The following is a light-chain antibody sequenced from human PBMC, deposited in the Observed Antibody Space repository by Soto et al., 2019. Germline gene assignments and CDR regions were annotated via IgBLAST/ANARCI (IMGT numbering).Light chain of an antibody. CDR2: ATS. CDR3: QNYNSAPLT. V-gene: IGKV1-27*01. Sequence: DVQMTQSPSSLSAFVGDRVTITCRASQGIAPYLAWFQQKPGKVPKLLIYATSTLQSGVPSRFSGSGSETDFTLTINRLQREDVGTYYCQNYNSAPLTCGGGPKVEIK. J-gene: IGKJ4*02. CDR1: QGIAPY.